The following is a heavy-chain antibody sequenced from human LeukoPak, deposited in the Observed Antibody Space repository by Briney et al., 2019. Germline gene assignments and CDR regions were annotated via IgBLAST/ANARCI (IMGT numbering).Heavy chain of an antibody. CDR2: IYYSGST. V-gene: IGHV4-30-4*08. D-gene: IGHD2-2*01. CDR3: ARVPAALNWFDP. CDR1: GGSISSGDYY. J-gene: IGHJ5*02. Sequence: SETLSLTCTVSGGSISSGDYYWSWIRHPPGKGLEWIGYIYYSGSTYYNPSLKSRVTISVDTSKNQFSLKLSSVTAADTAVYYCARVPAALNWFDPWGQGTLVTVSS.